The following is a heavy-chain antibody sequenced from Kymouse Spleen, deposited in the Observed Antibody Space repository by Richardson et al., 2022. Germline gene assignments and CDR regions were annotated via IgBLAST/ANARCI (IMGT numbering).Heavy chain of an antibody. V-gene: IGHV4-39*01. Sequence: QLQLQESGPGLVKPSETLSLTCTVSGGSISSSSYYWGWIRQPPGKGLEWIGSIYYSGSTYYNPSLKSRVTISVDTSKNQFSLKLSSVTAADTAVYYCASITMVRGVILQLVRPLGPGNPGHRLL. CDR2: IYYSGST. D-gene: IGHD3-10*01. CDR1: GGSISSSSYY. CDR3: ASITMVRGVILQLVRP. J-gene: IGHJ5*02.